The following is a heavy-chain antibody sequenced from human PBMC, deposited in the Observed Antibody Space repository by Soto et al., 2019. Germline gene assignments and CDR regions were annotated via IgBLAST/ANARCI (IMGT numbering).Heavy chain of an antibody. CDR1: GGSISKFY. J-gene: IGHJ5*02. CDR2: VYATGTT. Sequence: SETLSLTCNVSGGSISKFYWAWIRKTAGNGLEWMGRVYATGTTDYNPSLRSRVAMSVDISKKTFSLRLRSVTGADSGVYYCVRDGSKSLRDWFDPWGQGILVTVSS. V-gene: IGHV4-4*07. CDR3: VRDGSKSLRDWFDP.